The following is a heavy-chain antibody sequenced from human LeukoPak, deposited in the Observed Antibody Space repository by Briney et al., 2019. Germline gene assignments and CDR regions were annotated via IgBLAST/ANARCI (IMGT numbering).Heavy chain of an antibody. J-gene: IGHJ4*02. V-gene: IGHV3-48*02. CDR2: ISSSSSTI. CDR3: ARDRTEYQLLFDY. Sequence: GGSLRLSCAASGFTFSSYSMIWVRQAPVKGLEWVSYISSSSSTIYYADSVKGRFTISRDNAKNSLYLQMNSLRDEDTAVYYCARDRTEYQLLFDYWGQGTLVTVSS. D-gene: IGHD2-2*01. CDR1: GFTFSSYS.